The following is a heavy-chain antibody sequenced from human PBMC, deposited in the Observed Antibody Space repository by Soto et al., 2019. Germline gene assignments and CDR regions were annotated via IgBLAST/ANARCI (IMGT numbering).Heavy chain of an antibody. J-gene: IGHJ6*02. D-gene: IGHD3-22*01. Sequence: SETLSLTCTVSGGSISSGDYYWSWIRQPPGKGLEWIGYIYYSGSTYYNPSLKSRVTISVDTSKNQFSLKLSSVTAADTAVYYCARALYYYDSTQGMDVWGQGTTVTVSS. CDR3: ARALYYYDSTQGMDV. CDR2: IYYSGST. CDR1: GGSISSGDYY. V-gene: IGHV4-30-4*01.